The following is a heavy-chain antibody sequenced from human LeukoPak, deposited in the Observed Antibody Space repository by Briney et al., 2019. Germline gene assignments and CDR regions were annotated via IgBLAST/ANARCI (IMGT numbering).Heavy chain of an antibody. J-gene: IGHJ4*02. Sequence: PSQTLSLTCTLSGGSISTYYWSWIRQPPGKGLEWIGYIYHSGSTNYNPSLKSRVTISVDTSKNQFSLKLSSVTAADTAVYYCARGGGYASPIGYWGQGALVTVSS. CDR2: IYHSGST. V-gene: IGHV4-59*01. CDR3: ARGGGYASPIGY. CDR1: GGSISTYY. D-gene: IGHD5-12*01.